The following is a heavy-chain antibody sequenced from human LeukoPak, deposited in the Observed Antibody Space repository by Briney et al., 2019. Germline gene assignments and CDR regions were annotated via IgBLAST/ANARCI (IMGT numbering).Heavy chain of an antibody. CDR3: ARGSNGDYGFVRLYYYYMDV. D-gene: IGHD4-17*01. V-gene: IGHV1-8*01. J-gene: IGHJ6*03. CDR2: MNPNSGNT. CDR1: GYTFTSYD. Sequence: GASVKVSCKASGYTFTSYDINWVRQATGQGLEWMGWMNPNSGNTGYAQKFQGRVTMTRNTSISTAYMELSSLRSEDTAVYYCARGSNGDYGFVRLYYYYMDVWGKGTTVTISS.